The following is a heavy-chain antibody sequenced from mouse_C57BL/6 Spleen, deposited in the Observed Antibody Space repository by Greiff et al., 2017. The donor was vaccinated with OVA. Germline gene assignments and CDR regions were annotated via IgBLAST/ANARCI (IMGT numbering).Heavy chain of an antibody. CDR1: GYTFTSYW. V-gene: IGHV1-74*01. D-gene: IGHD2-5*01. J-gene: IGHJ3*01. CDR3: AMGTIVTRRVFAY. CDR2: IHPSDSDT. Sequence: QVQLKQPGAELVKPGASVKVSCKASGYTFTSYWMHWVKQRPGQGLEWIGRIHPSDSDTNYNQKFKGKATLTVDKSSSTAYMQLSSLTSEDSAVYYCAMGTIVTRRVFAYWGQGTLVTVSA.